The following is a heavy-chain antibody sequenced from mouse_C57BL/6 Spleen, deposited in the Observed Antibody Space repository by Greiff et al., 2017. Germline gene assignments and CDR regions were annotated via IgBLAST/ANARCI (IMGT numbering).Heavy chain of an antibody. J-gene: IGHJ2*01. V-gene: IGHV3-6*01. CDR1: GYSITSGYY. CDR3: ASTVVATGGYFDY. D-gene: IGHD1-1*01. CDR2: ISYDGSN. Sequence: EVKLQESGPGLVKPSQSLSLTCSVTGYSITSGYYWNWIRQFPGNKLEWMGYISYDGSNNYNPSLKNRISITRDTSKNQFFLKLNSVTTEDTATYYCASTVVATGGYFDYWGQGTTLTVSS.